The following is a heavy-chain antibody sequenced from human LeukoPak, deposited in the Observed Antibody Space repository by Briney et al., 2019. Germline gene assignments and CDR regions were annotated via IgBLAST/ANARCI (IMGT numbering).Heavy chain of an antibody. Sequence: GGSLRLSCAASGFTFSSYAMSWVRQAPGKGLEWVSAISGSGGSTYYADSVKGRFTISRDNSKNTLYLQMNSLRAEDTAVYYCAREGGQWLPQVQYYYYGMDVWGQGTTVTVSS. CDR1: GFTFSSYA. CDR2: ISGSGGST. D-gene: IGHD6-19*01. J-gene: IGHJ6*02. CDR3: AREGGQWLPQVQYYYYGMDV. V-gene: IGHV3-23*01.